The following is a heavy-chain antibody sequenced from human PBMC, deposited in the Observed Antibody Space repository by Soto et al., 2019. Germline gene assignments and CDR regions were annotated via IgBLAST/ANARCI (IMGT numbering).Heavy chain of an antibody. Sequence: EVQLVESGGGLVQPGGSLRLSCAASGFTFSSYDMHWVRQATGKGLEWVSAIGTAGDTYYPGSVKGRFTISRENAKNSLYLQMNSLRAGDTAVYYCARVAGAYGDSSYWYFDLWGRGTLVTVSS. J-gene: IGHJ2*01. CDR2: IGTAGDT. CDR1: GFTFSSYD. V-gene: IGHV3-13*01. CDR3: ARVAGAYGDSSYWYFDL. D-gene: IGHD4-17*01.